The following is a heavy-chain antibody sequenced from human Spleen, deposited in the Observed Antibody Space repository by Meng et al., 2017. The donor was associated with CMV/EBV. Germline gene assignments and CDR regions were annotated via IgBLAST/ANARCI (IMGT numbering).Heavy chain of an antibody. Sequence: VTLQRWGAGPLKPSETLSPPCPGYGGSFSGYYWSWIRQPPGKGLEWIGEINHSGSTNYNPSLKSRVTISVDTSKNQFSLKLSSVTAADTAMYYCARGGGCSSSSCDLDYWGQGVLVTVSS. CDR2: INHSGST. D-gene: IGHD2-2*01. CDR3: ARGGGCSSSSCDLDY. V-gene: IGHV4-34*01. J-gene: IGHJ4*02. CDR1: GGSFSGYY.